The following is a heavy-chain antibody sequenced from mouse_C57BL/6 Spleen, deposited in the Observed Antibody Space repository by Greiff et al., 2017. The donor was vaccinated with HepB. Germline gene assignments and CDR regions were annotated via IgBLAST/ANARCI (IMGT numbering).Heavy chain of an antibody. CDR1: GYAFSSSW. V-gene: IGHV1-82*01. CDR3: ARSGDGSHFDV. Sequence: QVQLQQSGPELVKPGASVKISCKASGYAFSSSWMNWVKQRPGKGLEWIGRIYPGDGDTNYNGKFKGKATLTADKSSSTAYMQLSSLTSEDSAVYFCARSGDGSHFDVWGTGTTVTVSS. D-gene: IGHD1-1*01. CDR2: IYPGDGDT. J-gene: IGHJ1*03.